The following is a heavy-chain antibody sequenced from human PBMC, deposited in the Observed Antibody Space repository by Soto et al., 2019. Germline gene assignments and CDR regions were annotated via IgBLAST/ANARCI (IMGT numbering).Heavy chain of an antibody. Sequence: EVQLLESGGGLVQPGGSLRLSCAASGFTFSNYAVTWVRQAPGKGLEWVSTISGSGGSTYYADSVKGRFTISRDNSKNTLYLQMNSLRAADTAVYYCAKDQGSGWYEIDYWGQGTLVTVSS. D-gene: IGHD6-13*01. J-gene: IGHJ4*02. V-gene: IGHV3-23*01. CDR2: ISGSGGST. CDR3: AKDQGSGWYEIDY. CDR1: GFTFSNYA.